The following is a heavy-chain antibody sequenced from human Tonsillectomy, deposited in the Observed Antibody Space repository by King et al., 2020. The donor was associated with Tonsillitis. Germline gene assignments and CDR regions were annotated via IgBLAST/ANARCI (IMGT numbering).Heavy chain of an antibody. CDR2: ISSNGGST. CDR1: GFTFSNYA. J-gene: IGHJ4*02. CDR3: VRPLSTTIVGATGY. V-gene: IGHV3-64D*06. Sequence: QLVQSGGGLVQPGGSLRLSCSASGFTFSNYAMHWVRQAPGKGLEYVSAISSNGGSTYYADSVKGRFTISRDNSRNTLYLQMSSLKPDDTAVYYCVRPLSTTIVGATGYWGQGTLVTVSS. D-gene: IGHD1-26*01.